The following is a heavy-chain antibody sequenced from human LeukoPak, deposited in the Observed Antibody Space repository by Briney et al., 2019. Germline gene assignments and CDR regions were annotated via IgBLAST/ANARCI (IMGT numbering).Heavy chain of an antibody. V-gene: IGHV3-73*01. CDR2: IRSKANSYAT. Sequence: GGSLRLSCAASGFTFSGSAMHWVRQASGKGLEWVGRIRSKANSYATAYAASVKGRFTIARDDSKNTAYLQMNSLKTEDTAVYYCTRHSSSSVSDYWGQGTLVTVSS. D-gene: IGHD6-6*01. CDR3: TRHSSSSVSDY. J-gene: IGHJ4*02. CDR1: GFTFSGSA.